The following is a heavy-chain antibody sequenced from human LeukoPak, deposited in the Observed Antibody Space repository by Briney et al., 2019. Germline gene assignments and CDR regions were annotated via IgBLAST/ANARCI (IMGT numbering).Heavy chain of an antibody. J-gene: IGHJ1*01. CDR1: GFTFSSYA. CDR2: ISGSGGST. V-gene: IGHV3-23*01. D-gene: IGHD2-2*01. Sequence: GGSLRLSCAASGFTFSSYAMSWVRQAPGKGLEWSAISGSGGSTYYADSVKGRFTISRDNSKNTLYLQMNSLRAEDTAVYYCAKGHCSSTSCLSSAEYFQHWGQGTLVTVSS. CDR3: AKGHCSSTSCLSSAEYFQH.